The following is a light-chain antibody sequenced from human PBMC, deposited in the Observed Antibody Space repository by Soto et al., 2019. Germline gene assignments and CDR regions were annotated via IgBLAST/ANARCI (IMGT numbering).Light chain of an antibody. Sequence: QSVLTQPASLSGSPGQSITISCTGTSSDIGAYDYVSWYQQHPGKAPELMIYEVSHRPSGVSNRFSGSKSDNTASLTISGLQAEDEADYYCSSYTSISTLYVFGTGTKVTVL. J-gene: IGLJ1*01. CDR3: SSYTSISTLYV. V-gene: IGLV2-14*01. CDR1: SSDIGAYDY. CDR2: EVS.